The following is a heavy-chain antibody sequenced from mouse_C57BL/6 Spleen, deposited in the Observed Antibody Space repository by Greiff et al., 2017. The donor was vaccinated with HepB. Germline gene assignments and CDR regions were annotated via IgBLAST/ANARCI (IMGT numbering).Heavy chain of an antibody. Sequence: QVQLQQSGAELVKPGASVKMSCKASGYTFTSYWITWVKQRPGQGLEWIGDIYPGSGSTNYNEKFKSKATLTVDTSSSTAYMQLSSLTSEDSAVYYCAYGSRGYFDVWGTGTTVTVSS. CDR3: AYGSRGYFDV. D-gene: IGHD1-1*01. CDR1: GYTFTSYW. J-gene: IGHJ1*03. V-gene: IGHV1-55*01. CDR2: IYPGSGST.